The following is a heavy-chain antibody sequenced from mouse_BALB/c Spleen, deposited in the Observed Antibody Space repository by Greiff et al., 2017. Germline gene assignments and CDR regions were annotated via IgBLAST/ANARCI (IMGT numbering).Heavy chain of an antibody. CDR3: ARGGDYLWFAY. CDR2: INSNGGST. V-gene: IGHV5-6-3*01. D-gene: IGHD2-4*01. J-gene: IGHJ3*01. CDR1: GFTFSSYG. Sequence: EVKLVESGGGLVQPGGSLKLSCAASGFTFSSYGMSWVRQTPDKRLELVATINSNGGSTYYPDSVKGRFTISRDNAKNTLYLQMSSLKSEDTAMYYCARGGDYLWFAYWGQGTLVTVSA.